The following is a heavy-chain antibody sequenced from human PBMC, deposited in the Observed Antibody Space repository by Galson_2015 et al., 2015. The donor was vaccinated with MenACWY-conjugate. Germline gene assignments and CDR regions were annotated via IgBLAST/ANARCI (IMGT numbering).Heavy chain of an antibody. V-gene: IGHV4-39*01. CDR1: GGSINTNNYY. Sequence: SEPLSLTCTVSGGSINTNNYYWAWIRQPPGKGLEWIGSTYYDGTTYYKSSLKGRATISMDTSKNQFSLNLNSVTAAETAVYYCARLVYDYVRKTYGGFFDLWGRGTQVTVSS. J-gene: IGHJ2*01. CDR2: TYYDGTT. D-gene: IGHD3-16*01. CDR3: ARLVYDYVRKTYGGFFDL.